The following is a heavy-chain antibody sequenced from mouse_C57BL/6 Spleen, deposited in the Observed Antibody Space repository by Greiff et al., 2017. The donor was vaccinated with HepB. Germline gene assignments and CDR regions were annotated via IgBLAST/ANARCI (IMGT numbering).Heavy chain of an antibody. V-gene: IGHV1-53*01. CDR2: INPSNGGT. D-gene: IGHD1-2*01. CDR1: GYTFTSYW. J-gene: IGHJ4*01. CDR3: ARSFSTTVHYYAMDY. Sequence: QVQLQQPGTELVKPGASVKLSCKASGYTFTSYWMHWVKQRPGQGLEWIGNINPSNGGTNYNEKFKSKATLTVDKSSSTAYMQLSSLTSEDSAVYYCARSFSTTVHYYAMDYWGQGTSVTVSS.